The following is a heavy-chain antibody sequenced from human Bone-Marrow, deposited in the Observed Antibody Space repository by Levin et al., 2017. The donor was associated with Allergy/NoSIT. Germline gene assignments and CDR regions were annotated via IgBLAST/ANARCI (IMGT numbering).Heavy chain of an antibody. Sequence: ASVKVSCKASGYTFTNYGISWVRQAPGQGLEWMGWVSAYDGHTKHSPRFQGRVTMTTDTSANTAYMELRSLRSDDTAVYFCARDQELYCIAGNCLYYYGMDVWGRGTTVVVS. V-gene: IGHV1-18*01. CDR2: VSAYDGHT. CDR1: GYTFTNYG. D-gene: IGHD2-15*01. CDR3: ARDQELYCIAGNCLYYYGMDV. J-gene: IGHJ6*02.